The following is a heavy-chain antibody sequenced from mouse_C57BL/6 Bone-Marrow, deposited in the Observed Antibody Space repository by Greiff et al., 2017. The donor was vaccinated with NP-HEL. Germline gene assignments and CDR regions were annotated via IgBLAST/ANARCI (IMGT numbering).Heavy chain of an antibody. V-gene: IGHV5-17*01. Sequence: EVKLLESGGGLVKPGGSLKLSCAASGFTFSDYGMHWVRQAPEKGLEWVAYISSGSSTIYYADTVKGRSTITRDNAKNTLFLQMTSLRSEDTAMYYCARGRHYDYGAWYFDVWGTGTTVTVSS. CDR2: ISSGSSTI. CDR3: ARGRHYDYGAWYFDV. J-gene: IGHJ1*03. D-gene: IGHD2-4*01. CDR1: GFTFSDYG.